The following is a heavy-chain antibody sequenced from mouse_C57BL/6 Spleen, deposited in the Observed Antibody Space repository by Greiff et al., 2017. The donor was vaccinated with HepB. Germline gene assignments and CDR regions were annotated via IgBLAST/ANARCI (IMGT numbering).Heavy chain of an antibody. V-gene: IGHV1-53*01. D-gene: IGHD2-3*01. CDR3: ARLMGRDGYAMDY. J-gene: IGHJ4*01. CDR2: INPSNGGT. Sequence: VQLQQPGTELVKPGASVKLSCKASGYTFTSYWMHWVKQRPGQGLEWIGNINPSNGGTNYNEKFKSKATLTVDKSSSTAYMQLSSLTSEDSAVYYCARLMGRDGYAMDYWGQGTSVTVSS. CDR1: GYTFTSYW.